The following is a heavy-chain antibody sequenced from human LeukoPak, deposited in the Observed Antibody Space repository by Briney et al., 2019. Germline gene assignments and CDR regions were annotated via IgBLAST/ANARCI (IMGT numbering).Heavy chain of an antibody. V-gene: IGHV3-48*01. J-gene: IGHJ4*02. Sequence: GGSLRLSCAASGFTFSSYSMNWVRQAPGKGLVWVSRINTGGSTTDYADSVKGRFTISRDNAKNSLYLQMNSLRAEDTAVYYCARDLDSSGWRRDRPPRGIDYWGQGTLVTVSS. CDR3: ARDLDSSGWRRDRPPRGIDY. D-gene: IGHD6-19*01. CDR2: INTGGSTT. CDR1: GFTFSSYS.